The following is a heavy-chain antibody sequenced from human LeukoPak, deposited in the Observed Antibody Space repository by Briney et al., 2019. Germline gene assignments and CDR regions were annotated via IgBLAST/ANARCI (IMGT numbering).Heavy chain of an antibody. Sequence: PGGSRRFSCAASGFTFSRYWMSWVRQAAGGGLGLVANIKQDGSEKYYVDSVKGRFTISRDNAKISLYLQMNSLRAEDTAIYYCARSAGSSGWYEGYYFDYWGQGTLVTVSS. V-gene: IGHV3-7*01. CDR1: GFTFSRYW. CDR2: IKQDGSEK. D-gene: IGHD6-13*01. CDR3: ARSAGSSGWYEGYYFDY. J-gene: IGHJ4*02.